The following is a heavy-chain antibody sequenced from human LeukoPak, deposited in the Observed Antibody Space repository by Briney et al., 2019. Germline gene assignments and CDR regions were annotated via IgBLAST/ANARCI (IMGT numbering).Heavy chain of an antibody. Sequence: GGSLRLSCAASGFTFSSYSMNWVRQAPGKGLEWVSSISSSSSYIYYADSVKGRFTISRDNAKNSLYLQMNSLRAEDTAVYYCASTHDPRIQLWSSTFDYWGQGTLVTVSS. CDR1: GFTFSSYS. V-gene: IGHV3-21*01. CDR3: ASTHDPRIQLWSSTFDY. D-gene: IGHD5-18*01. CDR2: ISSSSSYI. J-gene: IGHJ4*02.